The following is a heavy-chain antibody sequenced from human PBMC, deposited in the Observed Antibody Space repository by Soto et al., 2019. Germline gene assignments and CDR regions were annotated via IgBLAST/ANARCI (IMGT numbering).Heavy chain of an antibody. CDR3: ARAGATSGAFDI. Sequence: PGGSLRLSCAASGFTFSSYEMNWVRQAPGKGLEWVSYISSSGSTIYYADSVKGRFTISRDNAKNSLYLQMNSLRAEDTAVYYCARAGATSGAFDIWGQGTMVTVSS. J-gene: IGHJ3*02. CDR1: GFTFSSYE. V-gene: IGHV3-48*03. D-gene: IGHD1-26*01. CDR2: ISSSGSTI.